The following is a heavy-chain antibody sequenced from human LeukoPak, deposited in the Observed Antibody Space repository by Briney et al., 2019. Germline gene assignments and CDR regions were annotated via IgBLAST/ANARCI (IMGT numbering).Heavy chain of an antibody. CDR3: AKVTMVGWYFDL. J-gene: IGHJ2*01. CDR2: ISGSGGTT. Sequence: PGGSLRLSCAASGFTFSSYAMSWVRQAPGKGLEWVSAISGSGGTTYDADSVKGRFTISRDNSKNTLDLQMNSLRVEDTAVYYCAKVTMVGWYFDLWGRGTLVTVSS. CDR1: GFTFSSYA. D-gene: IGHD4/OR15-4a*01. V-gene: IGHV3-23*01.